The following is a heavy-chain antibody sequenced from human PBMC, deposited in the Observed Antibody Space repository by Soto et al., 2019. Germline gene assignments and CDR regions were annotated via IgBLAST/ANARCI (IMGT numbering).Heavy chain of an antibody. V-gene: IGHV1-18*01. Sequence: QVQLVQSGAEVKKPGASVKVSCKASGYTFTSYGISWVRQAPGQGLEWMGWISAYNGNTNYAQKLQGRVTMTTDTSTRTAYMELRSLRSDDTAVYYCARDLSVWLRGSWFDPWGQGTLVTVSS. CDR2: ISAYNGNT. CDR3: ARDLSVWLRGSWFDP. J-gene: IGHJ5*02. D-gene: IGHD5-12*01. CDR1: GYTFTSYG.